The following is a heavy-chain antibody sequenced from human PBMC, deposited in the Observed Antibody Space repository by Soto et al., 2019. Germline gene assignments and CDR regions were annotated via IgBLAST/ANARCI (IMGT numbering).Heavy chain of an antibody. D-gene: IGHD6-13*01. V-gene: IGHV1-69*06. CDR2: IIPIFGTA. CDR1: GGTFSSYA. J-gene: IGHJ6*02. Sequence: ASVKVSCKASGGTFSSYAISWVRQAPGQGLEWMGGIIPIFGTANYAQKFQGRVTITADKSTSTAYMELSSLRSADTAVYYCARDRQQQLAPGRGYYYYGMDVWGQGTTVTVSS. CDR3: ARDRQQQLAPGRGYYYYGMDV.